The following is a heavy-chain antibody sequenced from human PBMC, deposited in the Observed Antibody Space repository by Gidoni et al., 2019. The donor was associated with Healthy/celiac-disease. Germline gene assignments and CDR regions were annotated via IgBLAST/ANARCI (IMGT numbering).Heavy chain of an antibody. CDR1: GFTFSSYE. V-gene: IGHV3-48*03. Sequence: EVQLVESGGGLVQPGGSLRLSCAASGFTFSSYEMNWVRQAPGKGLEWVSYISSSGSTIYYADSVKGRFTISRDNAKNSLYLQMNSLRAEDTAVYYCARTEWELLGFDPWGQGTLVTVSS. CDR3: ARTEWELLGFDP. D-gene: IGHD1-26*01. J-gene: IGHJ5*02. CDR2: ISSSGSTI.